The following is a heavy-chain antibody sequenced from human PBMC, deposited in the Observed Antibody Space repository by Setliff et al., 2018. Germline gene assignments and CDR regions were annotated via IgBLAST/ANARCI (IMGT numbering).Heavy chain of an antibody. V-gene: IGHV1-2*02. J-gene: IGHJ5*02. D-gene: IGHD3-3*01. CDR1: GYTFTGHY. CDR2: INPRTGVT. CDR3: VREGLSFGPGCCPNWLDP. Sequence: ASVKVSCKASGYTFTGHYIHWVRQAPGQGLEWMGWINPRTGVTNYAQKFQGRVTLTRDTSITTVYMELSTLTSDDTAVYYCVREGLSFGPGCCPNWLDPWGQGTLVTVSS.